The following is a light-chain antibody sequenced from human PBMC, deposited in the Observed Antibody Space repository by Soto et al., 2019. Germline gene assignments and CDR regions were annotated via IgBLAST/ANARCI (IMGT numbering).Light chain of an antibody. CDR1: NSDVGSYNL. CDR2: EVS. CDR3: CSYAGSYSL. Sequence: QSALTQPASVSGSPGQSITISCTGTNSDVGSYNLVSWYQHHPGKAPKLMIYEVSRRPSGVSNRFSGSKSGNTASLTISGLQAEDEADYFCCSYAGSYSLFGGGTKLTVL. V-gene: IGLV2-23*02. J-gene: IGLJ3*02.